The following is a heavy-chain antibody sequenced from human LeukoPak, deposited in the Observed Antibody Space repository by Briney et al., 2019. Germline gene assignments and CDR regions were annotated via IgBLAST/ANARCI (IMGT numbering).Heavy chain of an antibody. CDR2: IIPIFGTA. D-gene: IGHD3-9*01. J-gene: IGHJ5*02. V-gene: IGHV1-69*13. CDR3: ARDPAYFDWLLHWFDP. CDR1: GGTFSSYA. Sequence: ASVKVSCKASGGTFSSYAISWVRQAPGQGLEWMGGIIPIFGTANYAQKFQGRVTITADESTSTAYMELSSLRSEDTAVYYCARDPAYFDWLLHWFDPWGQGTLVTVSS.